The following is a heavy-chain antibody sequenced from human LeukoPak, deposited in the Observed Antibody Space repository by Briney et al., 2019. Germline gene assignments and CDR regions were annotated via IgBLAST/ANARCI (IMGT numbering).Heavy chain of an antibody. CDR2: ISWNSGST. V-gene: IGHV3-23*01. CDR3: AKDPDYYDSSGYYY. D-gene: IGHD3-22*01. J-gene: IGHJ4*02. CDR1: GFTFDDYA. Sequence: GGSLRLSCAASGFTFDDYAMHWVRQAPGKGLEWVSGISWNSGSTYYADSVKGRFTISRDNSKNTLYLQMNSLRAEDTAVYYCAKDPDYYDSSGYYYWGQGTLVTVSS.